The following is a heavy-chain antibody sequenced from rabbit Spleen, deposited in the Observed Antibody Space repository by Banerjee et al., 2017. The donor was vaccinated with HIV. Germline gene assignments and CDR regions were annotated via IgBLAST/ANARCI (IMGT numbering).Heavy chain of an antibody. CDR2: IYTGNSKT. CDR3: ARDTSSSFSSYGMDL. D-gene: IGHD1-1*01. V-gene: IGHV1S40*01. J-gene: IGHJ6*01. Sequence: QQLVESGGGLVKPGASLTLTCKASGVSFSSGYDMCWVRQAPGKGLEWIACIYTGNSKTYYANWAKGRFTISSHNAQNTLYLQLNSLTVADTATYFCARDTSSSFSSYGMDLWGPGTLVTVS. CDR1: GVSFSSGYD.